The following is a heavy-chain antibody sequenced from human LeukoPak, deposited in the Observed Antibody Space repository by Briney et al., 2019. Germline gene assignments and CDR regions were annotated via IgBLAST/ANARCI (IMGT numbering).Heavy chain of an antibody. CDR2: ISWNSGSI. J-gene: IGHJ4*02. CDR3: AKDITSYYYDSSGSLFDY. Sequence: QTGGSLRLSCAASGFTFVDYAMHWVRQAPGKGLEWVSGISWNSGSIGYADSVKGRFTISRDNAKNSLYLQMNSLRAEDTALYYCAKDITSYYYDSSGSLFDYWGQGTLVTVSS. D-gene: IGHD3-22*01. CDR1: GFTFVDYA. V-gene: IGHV3-9*01.